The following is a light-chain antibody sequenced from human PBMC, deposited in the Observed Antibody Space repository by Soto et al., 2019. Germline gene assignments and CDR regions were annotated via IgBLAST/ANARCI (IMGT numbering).Light chain of an antibody. CDR2: AAS. Sequence: DIKMTQSPSSLSESVGDRVTITCRASQDIRNELGWYQQKPGKAPKRLIYAASSLQSGGPSRFSGSGSGTEFTLTISSLQPEDFATYYCLQHNNYPPLTFGGGTKVEIK. V-gene: IGKV1-17*01. J-gene: IGKJ4*01. CDR3: LQHNNYPPLT. CDR1: QDIRNE.